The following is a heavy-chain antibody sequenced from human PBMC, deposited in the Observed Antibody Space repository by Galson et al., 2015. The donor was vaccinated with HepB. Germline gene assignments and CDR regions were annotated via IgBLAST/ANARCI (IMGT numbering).Heavy chain of an antibody. J-gene: IGHJ6*02. CDR2: IIPIFGTA. Sequence: SVKVSCKASGGTFSSYAISWVRQAPGQGLEWMGGIIPIFGTANYAQKFQGRVTITADESTSTAYMELSSRRSEDTAVYYCARGRNDYGGNRRSYSMDVWGQGTTVTVSS. CDR3: ARGRNDYGGNRRSYSMDV. CDR1: GGTFSSYA. D-gene: IGHD4-23*01. V-gene: IGHV1-69*13.